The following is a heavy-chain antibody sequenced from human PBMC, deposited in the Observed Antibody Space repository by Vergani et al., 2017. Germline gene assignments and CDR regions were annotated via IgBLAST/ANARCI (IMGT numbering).Heavy chain of an antibody. J-gene: IGHJ1*01. CDR1: GFTFSSYS. Sequence: EVQLVESGGGLVKPGGSLRLSCAASGFTFSSYSMNWVRQAPGKGLEWVSSISSSSSYIYYADSMKGRFIISRDNAKNSLYLQMNSLRTEDTAVYYCATKSCGTPGCQIGYFREWGQGTLVTVSS. V-gene: IGHV3-21*02. CDR2: ISSSSSYI. D-gene: IGHD1-1*01. CDR3: ATKSCGTPGCQIGYFRE.